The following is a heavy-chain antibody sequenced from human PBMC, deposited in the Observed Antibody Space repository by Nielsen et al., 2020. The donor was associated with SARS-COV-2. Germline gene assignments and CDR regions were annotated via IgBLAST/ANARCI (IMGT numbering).Heavy chain of an antibody. V-gene: IGHV3-9*01. CDR3: AKLGHSGYDDYFDL. CDR1: GFPFDDYA. CDR2: ISWNGRNI. D-gene: IGHD5-12*01. J-gene: IGHJ2*01. Sequence: SLKISCAASGFPFDDYAMHWVRQAPGKGLEWVSGISWNGRNIGYADSVKGRFTISRDNAKNSLYLQMNSLRAEDTALYYCAKLGHSGYDDYFDLWGRGTLVTVSS.